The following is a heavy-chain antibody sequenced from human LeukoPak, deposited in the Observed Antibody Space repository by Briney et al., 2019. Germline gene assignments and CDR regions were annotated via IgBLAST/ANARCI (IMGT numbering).Heavy chain of an antibody. D-gene: IGHD2-2*02. Sequence: SVKVSCKASGGTFSSYAISWVRQAPGQGLEWMGRIIPILGIANYTQKFQGRVTITADKSTSTAYMELRSLRSDDTAVYYCARDVYCSSTSCYMSGFDPWGQGTLVTVSS. CDR1: GGTFSSYA. CDR2: IIPILGIA. CDR3: ARDVYCSSTSCYMSGFDP. J-gene: IGHJ5*02. V-gene: IGHV1-69*04.